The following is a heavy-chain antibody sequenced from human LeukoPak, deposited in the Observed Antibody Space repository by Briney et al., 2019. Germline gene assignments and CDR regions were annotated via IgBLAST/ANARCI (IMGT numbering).Heavy chain of an antibody. J-gene: IGHJ4*02. V-gene: IGHV3-15*01. CDR2: IKSKTDGGTT. Sequence: GGSLRLSCAASGFTFSNAWMSWVRQAPGKGLEWVGRIKSKTDGGTTDYAAPVKGRFTISRDDSKNTLYLQMNSLKTEDTAVYYCITDYGDYVGGNDWGQGTLVTVSS. D-gene: IGHD4-17*01. CDR1: GFTFSNAW. CDR3: ITDYGDYVGGND.